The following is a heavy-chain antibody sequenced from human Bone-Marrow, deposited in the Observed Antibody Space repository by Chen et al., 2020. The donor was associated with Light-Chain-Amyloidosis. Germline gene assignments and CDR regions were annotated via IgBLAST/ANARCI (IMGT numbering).Heavy chain of an antibody. D-gene: IGHD5-12*01. CDR2: SYPDDSEA. CDR3: ARRRDGYNFDY. CDR1: GYTFPNYW. Sequence: EVQLEQSGPEVKKPGESLKISCKGSGYTFPNYWIGWVRQMPGKGLAWMGVSYPDDSEARYSPSVEGQVTISADKSITTAYLQWRSLKASDTAMYYCARRRDGYNFDYWGQGTLVTVSS. J-gene: IGHJ4*02. V-gene: IGHV5-51*01.